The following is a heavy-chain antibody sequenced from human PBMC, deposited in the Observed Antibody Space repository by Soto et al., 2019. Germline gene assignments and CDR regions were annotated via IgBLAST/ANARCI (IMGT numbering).Heavy chain of an antibody. CDR2: ISEGGGTT. V-gene: IGHV3-23*01. Sequence: EVQLLESGGGLIQPGGSLRLSCAASGFAFSRSAMAWVRQAPEKGLEWVSSISEGGGTTFYAGSVEGRFTLSRDNSKNTLYLQMNSVGAHDPAVYYCGKRGYRNAFDWGRGTLVTVSS. J-gene: IGHJ4*02. CDR3: GKRGYRNAFD. CDR1: GFAFSRSA. D-gene: IGHD3-16*01.